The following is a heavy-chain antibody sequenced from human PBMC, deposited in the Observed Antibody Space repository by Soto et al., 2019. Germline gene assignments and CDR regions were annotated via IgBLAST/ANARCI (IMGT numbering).Heavy chain of an antibody. CDR1: GFIFSDYA. CDR2: ISHNGASK. J-gene: IGHJ5*02. D-gene: IGHD6-13*01. V-gene: IGHV3-30-3*01. Sequence: QVHLVESGGGVVQPGRSLRLSCAASGFIFSDYAIHWVRQAPGKGLECVAVISHNGASKHHADSVKGRFTISRDNSINTVYVQMNSLRLEDTATYYCVRGVDSSSWYGGCIDPWGRGILGTVSS. CDR3: VRGVDSSSWYGGCIDP.